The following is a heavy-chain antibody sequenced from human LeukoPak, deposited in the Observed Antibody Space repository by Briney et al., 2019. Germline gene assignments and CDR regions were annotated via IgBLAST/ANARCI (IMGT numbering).Heavy chain of an antibody. J-gene: IGHJ6*03. D-gene: IGHD4-11*01. CDR1: GHTFTNYG. V-gene: IGHV1-18*01. CDR3: ARGLTVTELLLFDYYYYMDV. Sequence: GASVKVSCKASGHTFTNYGITWVRQAPGQGLEWMGWISAYNGNTNYAQKLQGRVTMTTDTSTSTAYMELRSLRSDDTAVYYCARGLTVTELLLFDYYYYMDVWGKGTTVTVSS. CDR2: ISAYNGNT.